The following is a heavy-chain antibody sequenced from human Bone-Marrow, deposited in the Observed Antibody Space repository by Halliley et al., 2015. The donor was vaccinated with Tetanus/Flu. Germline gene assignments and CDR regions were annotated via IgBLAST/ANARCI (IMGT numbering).Heavy chain of an antibody. V-gene: IGHV3-48*03. Sequence: SLRLSCVASGFTFSNYDMNWLRQAPGKGPEWVSSISSRGDITYYADSVEGRFTISRDNAKNSLSLQMNSLRVEDTALYYCATRGLSFWGQGAQVTVSS. J-gene: IGHJ4*02. CDR1: GFTFSNYD. D-gene: IGHD5-12*01. CDR2: ISSRGDIT. CDR3: ATRGLSF.